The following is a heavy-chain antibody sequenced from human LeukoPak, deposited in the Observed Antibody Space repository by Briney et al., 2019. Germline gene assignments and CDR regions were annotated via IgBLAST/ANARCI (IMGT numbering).Heavy chain of an antibody. J-gene: IGHJ4*02. CDR3: ARGNSSSWPLDY. V-gene: IGHV4-4*02. CDR1: GGSISSNNW. D-gene: IGHD6-13*01. Sequence: SETLSLTCAVSGGSISSNNWWSWVRPPPGKGLEWIGEIFHSGSTNYNPSLKSRLTMSVDTSKSQFSLNLNSVTAADTAVYYCARGNSSSWPLDYWGQGTLVTVSS. CDR2: IFHSGST.